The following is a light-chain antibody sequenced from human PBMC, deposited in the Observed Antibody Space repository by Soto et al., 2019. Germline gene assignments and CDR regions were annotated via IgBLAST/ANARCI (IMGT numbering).Light chain of an antibody. J-gene: IGLJ1*01. V-gene: IGLV2-14*03. CDR2: DVS. CDR1: SSDVGSYNY. CDR3: TSYTSSSTPYV. Sequence: SVLTQPASVSGSPGQSITIFCTGTSSDVGSYNYVSWYQQHPGRAPKLMIYDVSSRPSGVSNRFSGSKSGNTASLTISGLQAEDEADYFCTSYTSSSTPYVFGGGTKVTVL.